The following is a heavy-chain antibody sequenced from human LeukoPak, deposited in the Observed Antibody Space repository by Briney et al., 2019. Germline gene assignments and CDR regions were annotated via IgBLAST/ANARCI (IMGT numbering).Heavy chain of an antibody. CDR3: ARGATRDNWFDP. CDR1: GYTFTGYY. CDR2: INPNSGGT. Sequence: ASVKVSCKASGYTFTGYYMHWVRQAPGQGLEWMGWINPNSGGTNYAQKLQGRVTMTTDTSTSTAYMELRSLRSDDTAVYYCARGATRDNWFDPWGQGTLVTVSS. J-gene: IGHJ5*02. V-gene: IGHV1-2*02. D-gene: IGHD5-24*01.